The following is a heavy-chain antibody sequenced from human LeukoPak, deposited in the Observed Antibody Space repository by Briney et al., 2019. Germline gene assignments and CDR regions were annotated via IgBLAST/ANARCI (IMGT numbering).Heavy chain of an antibody. CDR2: IRSSSSYI. V-gene: IGHV3-21*01. CDR3: ARSPYSSSWYVRICEFDY. D-gene: IGHD6-13*01. CDR1: GFTFSSYS. Sequence: PGGSLRLSCAASGFTFSSYSMNWVRQAPGKGLEWVSSIRSSSSYIYYADSVKGRFTISRDNAKNSLYLQMNSLRAEDTAVYYCARSPYSSSWYVRICEFDYWGQGTLVTVSS. J-gene: IGHJ4*02.